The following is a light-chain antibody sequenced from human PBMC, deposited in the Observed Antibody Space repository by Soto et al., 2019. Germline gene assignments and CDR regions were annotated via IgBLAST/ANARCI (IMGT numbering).Light chain of an antibody. CDR3: QQYGSSVT. V-gene: IGKV3-20*01. J-gene: IGKJ1*01. CDR1: QSIRSHY. Sequence: EIVLTQSPGTLSLSPGERATLSCRASQSIRSHYLAWYQQKPGQAPRLLISGAHNRAPGIPDRFSGSESGTDFILRNSRLEPEDFAVYYCQQYGSSVTFGQGTKVEIK. CDR2: GAH.